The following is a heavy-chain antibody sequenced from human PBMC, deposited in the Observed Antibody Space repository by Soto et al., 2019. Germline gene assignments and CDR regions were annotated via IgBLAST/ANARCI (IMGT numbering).Heavy chain of an antibody. CDR1: GYTFTSYH. Sequence: QVQLVQSGAEVKKPGASVKVSCKTSGYTFTSYHISWVRQAPGQGLEWMGWISAYNTNTNYAQKFQGRVTMTTDTLRSTAYMELRRLRSDDAAVYYCAWDTPPAGYWGQGTLVTFSS. V-gene: IGHV1-18*01. CDR2: ISAYNTNT. J-gene: IGHJ4*02. CDR3: AWDTPPAGY.